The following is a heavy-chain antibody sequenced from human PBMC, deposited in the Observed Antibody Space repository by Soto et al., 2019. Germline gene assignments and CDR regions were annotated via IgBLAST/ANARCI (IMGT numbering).Heavy chain of an antibody. CDR3: ARVGYSYGYPAFDI. D-gene: IGHD5-18*01. CDR1: GFTFSSYS. Sequence: GGSLRLSCAASGFTFSSYSLNWVRQAPGKGLDWISYISTSSTTVYYADSVKGRFTISRDNAKNSLYLQMNSLRDEDTALYYCARVGYSYGYPAFDIWGQGTMVTVSS. V-gene: IGHV3-48*02. J-gene: IGHJ3*02. CDR2: ISTSSTTV.